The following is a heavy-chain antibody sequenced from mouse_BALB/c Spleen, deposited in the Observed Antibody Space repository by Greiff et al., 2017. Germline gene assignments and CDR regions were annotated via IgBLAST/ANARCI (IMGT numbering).Heavy chain of an antibody. D-gene: IGHD2-14*01. CDR2: INPSSGYT. J-gene: IGHJ4*01. Sequence: QVQLQQSGAELAKPGASVKMSCKASGYTFTSYWMHWVKQRPGQGLEWIGYINPSSGYTNYNQKFKDKATLTADKSSSTAYMQLSSLTSEDSAVYYCARRYYRYDGFYAMDYWGKEPQSPSPQ. CDR1: GYTFTSYW. V-gene: IGHV1-7*01. CDR3: ARRYYRYDGFYAMDY.